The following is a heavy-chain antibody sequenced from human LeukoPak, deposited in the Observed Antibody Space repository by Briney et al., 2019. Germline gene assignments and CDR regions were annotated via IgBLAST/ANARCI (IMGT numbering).Heavy chain of an antibody. CDR3: AKMYGNNFDY. J-gene: IGHJ4*02. CDR2: ISGSGGST. V-gene: IGHV3-23*01. D-gene: IGHD1-14*01. CDR1: GFTFSSYA. Sequence: GGSLRLSCAASGFTFSSYAMSWVRQAPGKGLEWVSGISGSGGSTYYADSVKGRFTIPRDNSKNTLYLQMNSLRVEGTAVYYCAKMYGNNFDYWGQGTLVTVSS.